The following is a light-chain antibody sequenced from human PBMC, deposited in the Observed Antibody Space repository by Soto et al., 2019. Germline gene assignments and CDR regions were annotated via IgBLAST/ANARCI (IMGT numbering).Light chain of an antibody. Sequence: QSALTQPPSASGSPGQSVTISCTGTSSDVGGYNYVSWYQQHPGKAPKLMIYEVSKRPSGVPDRFSGSKPGNTASLTVSGLQAEDEADYYCSSYAGSNKEVFGTGTKLTVL. CDR2: EVS. J-gene: IGLJ1*01. V-gene: IGLV2-8*01. CDR1: SSDVGGYNY. CDR3: SSYAGSNKEV.